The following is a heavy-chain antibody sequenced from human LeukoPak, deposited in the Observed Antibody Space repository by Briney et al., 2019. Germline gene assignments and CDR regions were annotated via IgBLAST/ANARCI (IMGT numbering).Heavy chain of an antibody. CDR1: GGSGGSISDYY. V-gene: IGHV4-59*01. CDR2: IFYSGST. J-gene: IGHJ6*03. Sequence: PSETLSLTCTVSGGSGGSISDYYWSWIRQPPAKGLESIGYIFYSGSTNYNPSLKSRVTISLDTSKNQFSLKLSSVTAADTAVYYCARGELQQSFESTYTNYYRYFYMDVWAKGTTVTVSS. D-gene: IGHD6-13*01. CDR3: ARGELQQSFESTYTNYYRYFYMDV.